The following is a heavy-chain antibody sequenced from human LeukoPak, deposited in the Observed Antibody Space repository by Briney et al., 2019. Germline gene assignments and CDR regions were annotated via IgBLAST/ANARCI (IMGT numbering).Heavy chain of an antibody. D-gene: IGHD1-20*01. CDR3: ATSHNWNYDY. CDR2: ISYDGSTK. Sequence: GGSLRLSCAASGFTFSSYAIHWVRQAPGKGLEWVAVISYDGSTKYNADSVKGRFTISRDNAKNMLYLQMNSLRAEDTAVYYCATSHNWNYDYWGQGTLVTVSS. V-gene: IGHV3-30*04. J-gene: IGHJ4*02. CDR1: GFTFSSYA.